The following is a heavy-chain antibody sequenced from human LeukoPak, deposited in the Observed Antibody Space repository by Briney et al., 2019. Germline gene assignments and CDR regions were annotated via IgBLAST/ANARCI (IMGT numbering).Heavy chain of an antibody. CDR1: GFTFSSCA. CDR3: AKADTGGNYFDH. Sequence: GGSLRLSCVASGFTFSSCAMSWVRQAPGKGLEWVSAIDVGGGNTYYADSVKGRFTFSRDDFKNTLHLQMNSLRAEDTAVYYCAKADTGGNYFDHWGQGTLVTVSS. V-gene: IGHV3-23*01. CDR2: IDVGGGNT. J-gene: IGHJ4*02. D-gene: IGHD1-26*01.